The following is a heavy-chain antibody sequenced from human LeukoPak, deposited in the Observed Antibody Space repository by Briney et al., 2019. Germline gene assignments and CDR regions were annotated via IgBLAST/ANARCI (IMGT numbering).Heavy chain of an antibody. CDR2: ISYDGSNK. D-gene: IGHD6-19*01. J-gene: IGHJ4*02. CDR1: GSTFSSYA. CDR3: ARGVAVAGIARRLFDY. Sequence: GRSLRLSCAASGSTFSSYAMHWVRQALGKGLEWVAVISYDGSNKYYADSVKGRFTISRDNSKNTLYLQMNSLRAEDTAVYYCARGVAVAGIARRLFDYWGQGTLVTVSS. V-gene: IGHV3-30*04.